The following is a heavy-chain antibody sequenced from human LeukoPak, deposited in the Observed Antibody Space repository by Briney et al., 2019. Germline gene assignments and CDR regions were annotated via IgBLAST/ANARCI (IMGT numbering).Heavy chain of an antibody. CDR1: GYTFTSSD. D-gene: IGHD1-26*01. CDR3: ARRHVGATTDFDS. Sequence: ASVKVSCKASGYTFTSSDINWVRQATGQGLEWMGWMNPNSGNTGYAQKFQGRVTMTRNTSISTAYMELSSLRSEDTAVYYCARRHVGATTDFDSWGQGTLVTVSS. CDR2: MNPNSGNT. J-gene: IGHJ4*02. V-gene: IGHV1-8*01.